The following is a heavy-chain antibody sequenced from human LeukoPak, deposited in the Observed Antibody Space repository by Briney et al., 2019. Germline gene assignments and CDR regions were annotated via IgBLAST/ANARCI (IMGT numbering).Heavy chain of an antibody. V-gene: IGHV3-30*18. J-gene: IGHJ6*02. CDR2: ISDDGSNK. CDR3: AKGRSIAARPYYYYGMDV. Sequence: GGSLRLSCAAAGFTFSSYGMHWVRQAPGKGLEWVAVISDDGSNKYYADSVKGRFTISRDNSKSTLYLQMNSLRAEDTAVYYCAKGRSIAARPYYYYGMDVWGQGTTVTVSS. CDR1: GFTFSSYG. D-gene: IGHD6-6*01.